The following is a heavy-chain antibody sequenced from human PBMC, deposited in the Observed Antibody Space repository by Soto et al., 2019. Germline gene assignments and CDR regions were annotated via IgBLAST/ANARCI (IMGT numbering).Heavy chain of an antibody. Sequence: EEQLLESGGGLVQPGGSLRLSCAASGFAFSTYAMSWVRQAPGKGLEWVSAISGSGGSTYYADSVRGRFTVSRDNPKNTLYLQMNSLRAEDTAVYYCAKDIWMAVAGTCYWVQGTLVTVSS. J-gene: IGHJ4*02. D-gene: IGHD6-19*01. CDR3: AKDIWMAVAGTCY. V-gene: IGHV3-23*01. CDR2: ISGSGGST. CDR1: GFAFSTYA.